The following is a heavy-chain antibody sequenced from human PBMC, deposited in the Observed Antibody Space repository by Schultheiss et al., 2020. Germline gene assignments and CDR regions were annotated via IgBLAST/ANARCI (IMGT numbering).Heavy chain of an antibody. CDR2: ISYDGSNK. J-gene: IGHJ4*02. CDR1: GFTFSSYG. CDR3: AKDPGGVVRDY. V-gene: IGHV3-30*18. D-gene: IGHD3-3*01. Sequence: WGSMRLSCAASGFTFSSYGMHWVRQAPGKGLEWVAVISYDGSNKYYADSVKGRFTISRDNSKNTLYLQMNSLRAEDTAVYYCAKDPGGVVRDYWGKGTLVTVSS.